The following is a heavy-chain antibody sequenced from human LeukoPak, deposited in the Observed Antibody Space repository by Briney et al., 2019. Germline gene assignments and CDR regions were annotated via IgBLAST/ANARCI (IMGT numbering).Heavy chain of an antibody. CDR1: GYTFTNNF. Sequence: ASGKVSCKASGYTFTNNFMHWVRQAPGQGLEWIGIINPSGDNTWYAQKFQGRVTMTRDMATSTDYLEVSSLRSEDTAVYYCARDNSLRDTAWWFDPWGQGTLVTVSS. CDR3: ARDNSLRDTAWWFDP. CDR2: INPSGDNT. D-gene: IGHD5-24*01. J-gene: IGHJ5*02. V-gene: IGHV1-46*01.